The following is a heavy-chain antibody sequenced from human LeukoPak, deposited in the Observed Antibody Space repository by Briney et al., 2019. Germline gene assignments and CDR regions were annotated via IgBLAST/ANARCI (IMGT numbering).Heavy chain of an antibody. V-gene: IGHV1-2*02. CDR3: ARDTDYYGSSPRRWFDP. CDR1: GYTFTGYY. Sequence: ASVKVSCKASGYTFTGYYMHWVRQAPGQGLEWMGWINPNSGGTNYAQNLQGRVTMTTDTSTSTAYMELRSLRSDDTAVYYCARDTDYYGSSPRRWFDPWGQGTLVTVSS. CDR2: INPNSGGT. D-gene: IGHD3-10*01. J-gene: IGHJ5*02.